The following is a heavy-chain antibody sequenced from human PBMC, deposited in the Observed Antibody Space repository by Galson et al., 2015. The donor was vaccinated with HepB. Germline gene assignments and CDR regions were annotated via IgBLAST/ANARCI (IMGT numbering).Heavy chain of an antibody. D-gene: IGHD4-17*01. Sequence: SVKVSCKASGYTFTSYAMHWVRQAPGQRLEWMGWINAGNGNTKYSQKFQGRVTITRDTSASTAYMELSSLRSEDTAVYYCARGATVTTGVYGMDVWGQGTTVTVSS. CDR2: INAGNGNT. CDR1: GYTFTSYA. V-gene: IGHV1-3*01. J-gene: IGHJ6*02. CDR3: ARGATVTTGVYGMDV.